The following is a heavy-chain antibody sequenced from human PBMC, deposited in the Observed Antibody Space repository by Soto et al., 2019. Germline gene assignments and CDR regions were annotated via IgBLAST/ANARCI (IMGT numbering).Heavy chain of an antibody. J-gene: IGHJ6*02. CDR2: INPNSGGT. V-gene: IGHV1-2*02. Sequence: QVQLVQSGAEVKKPGASVKVSCKASGYTFTGYYMHWVRQAPGQGLEWMGWINPNSGGTNYAQKFQVRVTMTRATSISTAYMELSRLRSDDTAVYYCARDGSLITSFGVAPHYGMDVWGQGTTVTVSS. D-gene: IGHD3-3*01. CDR3: ARDGSLITSFGVAPHYGMDV. CDR1: GYTFTGYY.